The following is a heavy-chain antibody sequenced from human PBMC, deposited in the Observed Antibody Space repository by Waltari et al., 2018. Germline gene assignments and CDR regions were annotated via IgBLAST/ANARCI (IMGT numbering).Heavy chain of an antibody. V-gene: IGHV4-39*01. CDR2: IYYSGST. J-gene: IGHJ4*02. CDR3: ARGGYDWGFYY. Sequence: QLQLQESGPGLVKPSETLSLTCTVSGGSISSSSYYWGWIRQPPGKGLEWIGSIYYSGSTYYNPSLKSRVTISVDTSKNQFSLKLSSVTAADTVVYYCARGGYDWGFYYWGQGTLVTVSS. CDR1: GGSISSSSYY. D-gene: IGHD5-12*01.